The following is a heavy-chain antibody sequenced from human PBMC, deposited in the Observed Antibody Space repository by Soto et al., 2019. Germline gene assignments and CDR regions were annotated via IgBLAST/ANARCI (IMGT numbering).Heavy chain of an antibody. CDR1: GFTFSSYG. D-gene: IGHD6-13*01. Sequence: GGSLRLSCAASGFTFSSYGMHWVRQAPGKGLEWVAVIWYDGSNKYYADSVKGRFTISRDNSKNTLYLQMNSLRVEDTAVYYCAGDGYSRSRVQGYYGMDVWGQGTTVTVS. CDR3: AGDGYSRSRVQGYYGMDV. CDR2: IWYDGSNK. V-gene: IGHV3-33*01. J-gene: IGHJ6*01.